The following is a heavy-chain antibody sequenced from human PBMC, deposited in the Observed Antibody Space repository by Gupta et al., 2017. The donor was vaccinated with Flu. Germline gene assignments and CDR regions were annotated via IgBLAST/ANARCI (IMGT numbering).Heavy chain of an antibody. CDR3: ARHIRIAYGDYVHWFDP. CDR2: IYYSGST. V-gene: IGHV4-39*01. D-gene: IGHD4-17*01. CDR1: GGSIRSSSYY. J-gene: IGHJ5*02. Sequence: QLQLQESGPGLVKPSETLSLTCTVSGGSIRSSSYYWGWIRQPPGKGLEWIGSIYYSGSTYYNPSLKSRVTISVDTSKNQFSLKLSSVTAADTAVYYCARHIRIAYGDYVHWFDPWGQGTLVTVSS.